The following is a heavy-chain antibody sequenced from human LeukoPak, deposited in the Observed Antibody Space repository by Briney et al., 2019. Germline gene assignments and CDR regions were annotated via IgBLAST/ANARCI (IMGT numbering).Heavy chain of an antibody. V-gene: IGHV1-69*13. J-gene: IGHJ6*02. D-gene: IGHD6-6*01. CDR3: ARELEYSSSHTKPYYYYGMDV. CDR1: GGTFSSYA. CDR2: IIPIFGTA. Sequence: ASVTVSCKASGGTFSSYAISWVRQAPGQGLEWMGGIIPIFGTANYAQKFQGRVTITADESTSTAYMELSSLRSEDTAVYYCARELEYSSSHTKPYYYYGMDVWGQGTTVTVSS.